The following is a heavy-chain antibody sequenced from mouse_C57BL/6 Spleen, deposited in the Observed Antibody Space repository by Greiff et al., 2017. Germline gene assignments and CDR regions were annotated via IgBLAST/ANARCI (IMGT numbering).Heavy chain of an antibody. CDR1: GYTFTDYE. Sequence: QVQLKESGAELVRPGASVTLSCKASGYTFTDYEMHWVKQTPVHGLEWIGAIDPETGGTAYNQKFKGKAILTADKSSSTAYMELRSLTSEDSAVYYCTRDVGVAYRGQGTLCTVSA. V-gene: IGHV1-15*01. CDR3: TRDVGVAY. CDR2: IDPETGGT. J-gene: IGHJ3*01.